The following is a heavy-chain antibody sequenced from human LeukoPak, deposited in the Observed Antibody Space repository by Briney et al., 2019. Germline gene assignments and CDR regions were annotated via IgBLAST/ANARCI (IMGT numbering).Heavy chain of an antibody. J-gene: IGHJ4*02. Sequence: GGSLRLSCAASGFTFIRYWMSWVRQAPGKGLEWVSGISGSGGATYYADSVKGRFTISRDDPHNTLYLQMNSLRAEDTAVYFCARGGVDYYGSGTYYLMYYFDYWGQGALVTVSS. V-gene: IGHV3-23*01. CDR3: ARGGVDYYGSGTYYLMYYFDY. CDR1: GFTFIRYW. CDR2: ISGSGGAT. D-gene: IGHD3-10*01.